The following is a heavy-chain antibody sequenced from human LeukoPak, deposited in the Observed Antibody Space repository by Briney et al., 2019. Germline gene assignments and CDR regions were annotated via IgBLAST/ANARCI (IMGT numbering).Heavy chain of an antibody. CDR1: GFTFSSYA. J-gene: IGHJ4*02. CDR3: AKDYGDYAPGFVFFDY. D-gene: IGHD4-17*01. V-gene: IGHV3-23*01. CDR2: ISGSGGST. Sequence: PGGSLRLSCAASGFTFSSYAMSWVRQAPGKGLEWVSAISGSGGSTYYADSVKGRFTISRDNSKNTLYLQMNSLRAEDTAVYYCAKDYGDYAPGFVFFDYWGQGTLVTVSS.